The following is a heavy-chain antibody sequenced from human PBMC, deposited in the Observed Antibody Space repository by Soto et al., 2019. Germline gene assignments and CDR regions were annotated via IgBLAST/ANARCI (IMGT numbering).Heavy chain of an antibody. J-gene: IGHJ5*02. CDR3: ARQDDFWSGSGWFDP. CDR2: IFYNGFT. Sequence: QLQLQESGPGLVKPSETLSLTCTVSGGSINNDNYYWGWIHQPPGKGLEWIGIIFYNGFTYYSPSLKSRVTISVDTSKNQFSLKLTSMTAADTAVYYCARQDDFWSGSGWFDPWGQGTLVTDSS. D-gene: IGHD3-3*01. V-gene: IGHV4-39*01. CDR1: GGSINNDNYY.